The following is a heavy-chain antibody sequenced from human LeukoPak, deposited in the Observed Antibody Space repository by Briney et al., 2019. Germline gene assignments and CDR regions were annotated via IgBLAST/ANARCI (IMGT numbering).Heavy chain of an antibody. V-gene: IGHV3-48*01. CDR1: GFTFSSYS. J-gene: IGHJ4*02. CDR3: ARHYCSSTSCPGIAAAGPDY. D-gene: IGHD2-2*01. Sequence: GGSLRLSCAASGFTFSSYSMNWVRQAPGKGLEWVSYISSSSSTIYYADSVKGRFTISRDNAKNSLYLQMNSLRAEDTAVYYCARHYCSSTSCPGIAAAGPDYWGQGTLVTVSS. CDR2: ISSSSSTI.